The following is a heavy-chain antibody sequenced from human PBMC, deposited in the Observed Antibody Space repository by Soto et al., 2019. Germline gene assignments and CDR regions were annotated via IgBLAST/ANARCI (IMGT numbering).Heavy chain of an antibody. CDR2: IYSGGST. Sequence: PGGSLRLSCAASVFTVSSNYMSWVRQAPGKGLEWVSVIYSGGSTYYADSVKGRFTISRDNSKNTLYLQMNSLRAEDTAVYYCARDSSLWFGEFGAFDIWGQGTMVTVSS. J-gene: IGHJ3*02. V-gene: IGHV3-53*01. D-gene: IGHD3-10*01. CDR3: ARDSSLWFGEFGAFDI. CDR1: VFTVSSNY.